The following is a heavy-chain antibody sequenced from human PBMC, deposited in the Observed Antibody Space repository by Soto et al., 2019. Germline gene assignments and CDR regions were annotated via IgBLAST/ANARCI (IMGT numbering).Heavy chain of an antibody. D-gene: IGHD1-20*01. V-gene: IGHV2-5*01. Sequence: SGPPLAHPTQTLTLTCTFSGFPLSTSAAGVGWIRQPPGRALEWLAVIYWNDDKRYSPSLKNRLTITKETSKNQVVLTMTNMDPVDTATYYCVHRTYNTPNDFGYWGQGTLVTVSS. CDR2: IYWNDDK. J-gene: IGHJ4*02. CDR3: VHRTYNTPNDFGY. CDR1: GFPLSTSAAG.